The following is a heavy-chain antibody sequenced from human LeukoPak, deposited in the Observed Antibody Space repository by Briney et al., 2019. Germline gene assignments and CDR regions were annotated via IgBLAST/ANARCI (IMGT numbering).Heavy chain of an antibody. D-gene: IGHD3-9*01. CDR2: ISGSGGST. CDR3: AKDRPDILTDSQFDY. CDR1: GFTFSSYA. J-gene: IGHJ4*02. V-gene: IGHV3-23*01. Sequence: GASLRLSCAASGFTFSSYAMSWVRQAPGKGLEWVSAISGSGGSTYYTDSVKGRFTISRDNSKNTLYLQMNSLRAEDTAVYYCAKDRPDILTDSQFDYWGQGTLVTVSS.